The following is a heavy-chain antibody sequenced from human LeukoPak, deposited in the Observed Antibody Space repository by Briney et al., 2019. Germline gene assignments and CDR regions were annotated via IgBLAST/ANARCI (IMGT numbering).Heavy chain of an antibody. J-gene: IGHJ3*02. CDR2: IYHSET. Sequence: PSETLSLACTVSGGSISTTYWSWVRQPPGKGLEWIAYIYHSETNFNPSLKSRVTISADTSKNQFSLELSSVTAADTAVYYCARLNAYNSVFDIWGQGTMVTVSS. CDR1: GGSISTTY. D-gene: IGHD1-1*01. CDR3: ARLNAYNSVFDI. V-gene: IGHV4-59*08.